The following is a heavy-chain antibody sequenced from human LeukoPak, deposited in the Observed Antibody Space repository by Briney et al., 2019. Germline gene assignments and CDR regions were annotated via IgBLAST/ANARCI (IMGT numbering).Heavy chain of an antibody. V-gene: IGHV4-59*01. CDR3: AREATANYDILTGYEENFIDY. CDR2: IYYSGST. CDR1: GGSISSYY. D-gene: IGHD3-9*01. J-gene: IGHJ4*02. Sequence: SETLSLTCTVSGGSISSYYWSWIRQPPGKGLEWIGYIYYSGSTNYNPSLKSRVTISVDTSKNQFSLKLSSVTAADTAVYYCAREATANYDILTGYEENFIDYWGQETLVTVSS.